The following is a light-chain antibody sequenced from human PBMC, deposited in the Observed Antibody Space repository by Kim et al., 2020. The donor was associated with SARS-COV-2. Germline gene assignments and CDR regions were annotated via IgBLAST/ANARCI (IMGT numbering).Light chain of an antibody. CDR2: GAS. CDR3: QQYAASPIT. CDR1: QSDSSSF. J-gene: IGKJ5*01. V-gene: IGKV3-20*01. Sequence: PRGEGATLSCRASQSDSSSFLGWYQQKSGQAPRLLSYGASSRATGIPDRFSGSGSGTDFTLTISRLEPDDFAVYYCQQYAASPITFGQGTRLEIK.